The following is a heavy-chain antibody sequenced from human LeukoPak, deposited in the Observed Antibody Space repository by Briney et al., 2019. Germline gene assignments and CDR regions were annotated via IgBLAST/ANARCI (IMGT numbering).Heavy chain of an antibody. CDR1: GYTVIDYF. Sequence: VASVKVSCKASGYTVIDYFIHWVRQAPGQGLEWMGRINPNSGGTEYAQNFQGRVTMTRDTSISASYMELNRLTSNDMAVYYCARDLSSTPNWELDYWGQGTLVTVSS. V-gene: IGHV1-2*06. D-gene: IGHD7-27*01. CDR2: INPNSGGT. CDR3: ARDLSSTPNWELDY. J-gene: IGHJ4*02.